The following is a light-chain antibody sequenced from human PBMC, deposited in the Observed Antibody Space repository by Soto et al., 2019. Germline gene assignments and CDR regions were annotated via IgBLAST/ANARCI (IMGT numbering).Light chain of an antibody. CDR2: SAS. CDR3: LQDYSYPYT. Sequence: AIQLTQSPSSLPASVGDRVTITCRASKGIRNELGWYQQRRGGAPKILMYSASTLSSGVPSRFSGRGSGKDFTLTIASLQPEDFATYYCLQDYSYPYTFGQGTKLEIK. CDR1: KGIRNE. J-gene: IGKJ2*01. V-gene: IGKV1-6*01.